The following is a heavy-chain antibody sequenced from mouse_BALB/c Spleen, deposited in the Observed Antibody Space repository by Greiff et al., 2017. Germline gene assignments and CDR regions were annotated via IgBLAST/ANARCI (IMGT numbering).Heavy chain of an antibody. Sequence: VQLQQPGAELVKPGASVKLSCKASGYTFTSYYMYWVKQRPGQGLEWIGGINPSNGGTNFNEKFKSKATLTVDKSSSTAYMQLSSLTPEDSAVYYCTRSRYYSCDYWGQGTTLTVSS. CDR2: INPSNGGT. D-gene: IGHD2-14*01. V-gene: IGHV1S81*02. J-gene: IGHJ2*01. CDR3: TRSRYYSCDY. CDR1: GYTFTSYY.